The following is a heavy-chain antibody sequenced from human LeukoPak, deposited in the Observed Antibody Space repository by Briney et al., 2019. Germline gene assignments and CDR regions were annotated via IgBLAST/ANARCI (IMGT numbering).Heavy chain of an antibody. Sequence: GGSLRLSCAASGFTFSTYAMSWVRQAPGKGLEWVSGITGSGDSTYYADSVKGRFTISRDNSKNTLYLQVNSLRAEDTAVYYCASGLRWTTGYDYWGQGTLVTVSS. CDR1: GFTFSTYA. J-gene: IGHJ4*02. CDR2: ITGSGDST. V-gene: IGHV3-23*01. CDR3: ASGLRWTTGYDY. D-gene: IGHD4-23*01.